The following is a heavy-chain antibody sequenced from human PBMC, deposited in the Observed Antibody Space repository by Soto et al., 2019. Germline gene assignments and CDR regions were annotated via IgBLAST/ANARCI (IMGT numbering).Heavy chain of an antibody. J-gene: IGHJ3*02. CDR2: ISYDGSNK. Sequence: GGSLRLSCAASGFTFSSYGMHWVRQAPGKGLEWVAVISYDGSNKYYADSVKGRFTISRDNSKNTLYLQMNSLRAEDTAVYYCAKLRYCSGGSCYAVDAFDIWGQGTMVTVSS. V-gene: IGHV3-30*18. CDR1: GFTFSSYG. D-gene: IGHD2-15*01. CDR3: AKLRYCSGGSCYAVDAFDI.